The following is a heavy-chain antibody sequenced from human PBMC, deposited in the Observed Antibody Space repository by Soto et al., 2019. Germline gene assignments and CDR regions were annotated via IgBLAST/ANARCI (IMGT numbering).Heavy chain of an antibody. CDR2: ITSSSTYI. D-gene: IGHD3-10*01. J-gene: IGHJ6*02. V-gene: IGHV3-21*01. Sequence: EVQLVESGGGLVKPGGSLRLSCAASGFIFSPYSMNWVRQAPGKGLEWVSSITSSSTYIYYADSVKGRFTISRDNAKNSLYLQMNGLRAEDTAVYYCERDVIVAVWGQGTTVTVSS. CDR3: ERDVIVAV. CDR1: GFIFSPYS.